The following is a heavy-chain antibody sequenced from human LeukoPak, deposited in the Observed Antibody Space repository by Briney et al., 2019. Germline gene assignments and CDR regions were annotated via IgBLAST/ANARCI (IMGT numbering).Heavy chain of an antibody. CDR1: GGSISGYY. CDR3: ARGLFLPYFDS. Sequence: PSETLSLTCTVSGGSISGYYWSWIRQPPGKGLEWIAYIHYSGSPNYNPSLKSRVTISVDTSKNQFSLKLGSVTAPNPALYNWARGLFLPYFDSWGQGTLAPVSS. CDR2: IHYSGSP. J-gene: IGHJ4*02. V-gene: IGHV4-59*01.